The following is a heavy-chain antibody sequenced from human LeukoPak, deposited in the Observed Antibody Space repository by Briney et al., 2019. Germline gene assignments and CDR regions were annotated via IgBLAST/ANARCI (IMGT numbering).Heavy chain of an antibody. Sequence: PGGSLRLSCAASGFTFSSYAMSWVRQAPGKGLEWVSATSGSGGSTYYADSVKGRFTISRDNSKNTLYLQMNSLRAEDTAVYYCAKTYSSGWYGGDAFDIWGQGTMVTVSS. V-gene: IGHV3-23*01. CDR2: TSGSGGST. J-gene: IGHJ3*02. CDR3: AKTYSSGWYGGDAFDI. CDR1: GFTFSSYA. D-gene: IGHD6-19*01.